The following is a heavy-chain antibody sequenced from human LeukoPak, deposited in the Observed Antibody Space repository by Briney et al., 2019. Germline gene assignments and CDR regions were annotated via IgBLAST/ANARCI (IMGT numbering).Heavy chain of an antibody. Sequence: SETLSLTCTVSGGSISSSSYYWGWIRQPPGKGLEWIGSIYYSGSTYYNPSLKSRVTISVDTSKNQFSLKLSSVTAADTAVYYCARHRGRAAAGTQYDAFDIWGQGTMVTVSS. CDR3: ARHRGRAAAGTQYDAFDI. J-gene: IGHJ3*02. CDR2: IYYSGST. D-gene: IGHD6-13*01. V-gene: IGHV4-39*01. CDR1: GGSISSSSYY.